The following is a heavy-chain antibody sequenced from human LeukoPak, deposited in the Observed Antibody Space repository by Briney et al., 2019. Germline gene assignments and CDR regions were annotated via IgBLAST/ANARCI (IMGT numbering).Heavy chain of an antibody. V-gene: IGHV4-39*07. J-gene: IGHJ5*02. Sequence: SETLSLTCTVSGGSISSNIYYWGWIRQPPGKGLEWIGSIYYTGSTNYNPSLESRVTISVDTSKNQFSLKLSSVTAADTAVYYCARGGLKQQLVFSGRRRVWFDPWGQGTLVTVSS. CDR3: ARGGLKQQLVFSGRRRVWFDP. CDR1: GGSISSNIYY. D-gene: IGHD6-13*01. CDR2: IYYTGST.